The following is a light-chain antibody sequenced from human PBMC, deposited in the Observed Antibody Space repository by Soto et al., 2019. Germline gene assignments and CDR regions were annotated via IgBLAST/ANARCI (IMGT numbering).Light chain of an antibody. Sequence: IQLTQSPSSLSASVVGRVTITCKASQDISNPLSWYQQKPGKAPKLLIYDASNLETGLPSRFSGSGSGTDFTFTISSLQPEDIATYYCQQCDDLPLNCGGGTKVDIK. CDR1: QDISNP. CDR2: DAS. CDR3: QQCDDLPLN. V-gene: IGKV1-33*01. J-gene: IGKJ4*01.